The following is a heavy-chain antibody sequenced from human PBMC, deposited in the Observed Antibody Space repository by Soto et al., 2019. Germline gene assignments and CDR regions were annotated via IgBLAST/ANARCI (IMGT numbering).Heavy chain of an antibody. J-gene: IGHJ4*02. Sequence: QVQLQESGPGLVKPSQTLSLTCTVSDGSISSGPYYWSWIRQLPGKGLEWIGYIYHSGNTNYNPSLKSRVTISVDTSKNQFSLKLTSVTAADTAVYYCARRGYYDSSGYLRNWGQGTLVTVSS. D-gene: IGHD3-22*01. V-gene: IGHV4-31*03. CDR1: DGSISSGPYY. CDR3: ARRGYYDSSGYLRN. CDR2: IYHSGNT.